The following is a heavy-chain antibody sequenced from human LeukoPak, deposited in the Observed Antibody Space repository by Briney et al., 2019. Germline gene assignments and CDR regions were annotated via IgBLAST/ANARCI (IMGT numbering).Heavy chain of an antibody. CDR2: IHYSGST. CDR1: GGSISDYY. Sequence: KSSETLSLTCTVSGGSISDYYYSWIRQPPGKGLEWIGYIHYSGSTNYNPSLKSRVTISIDTSKNQFSLKLSSVTAADTAVYYCARLLSDYFDHWGQGTLVTVSS. J-gene: IGHJ4*02. CDR3: ARLLSDYFDH. D-gene: IGHD3-10*01. V-gene: IGHV4-59*08.